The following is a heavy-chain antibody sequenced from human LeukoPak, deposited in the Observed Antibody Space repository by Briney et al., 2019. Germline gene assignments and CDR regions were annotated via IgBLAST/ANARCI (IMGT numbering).Heavy chain of an antibody. J-gene: IGHJ5*02. CDR3: AMVGYYDSSGYSSGRHAWFDP. D-gene: IGHD3-22*01. CDR1: GGSFSGYY. CDR2: INHSGST. Sequence: SETLSLTCAVYGGSFSGYYWSWIRQPPGKGLEWIGEINHSGSTNYNPSLKGRVTISVDTSKNQFTPKLSSVTAAAPAVYYCAMVGYYDSSGYSSGRHAWFDPWGQGTLVTVSS. V-gene: IGHV4-34*01.